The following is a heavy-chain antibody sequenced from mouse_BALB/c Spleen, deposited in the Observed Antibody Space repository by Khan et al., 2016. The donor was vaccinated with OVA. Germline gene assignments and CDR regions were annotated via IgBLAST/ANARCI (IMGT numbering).Heavy chain of an antibody. D-gene: IGHD2-3*01. V-gene: IGHV1-81*01. CDR1: GYTFTYYV. CDR3: ARGDGYYVYLDY. CDR2: IYPGSDNA. Sequence: VQLQQSGPELVKPGASVKMSCKASGYTFTYYVITWVKQRTGQGLEWIGEIYPGSDNAYYNERFKGKATLTADKSSNTTHMQFISLTSEDSAVYYCARGDGYYVYLDYGGQGTTLTVSS. J-gene: IGHJ2*01.